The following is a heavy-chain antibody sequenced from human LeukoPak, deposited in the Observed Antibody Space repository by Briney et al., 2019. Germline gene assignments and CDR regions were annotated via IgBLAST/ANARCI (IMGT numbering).Heavy chain of an antibody. CDR1: GFTFSSYA. J-gene: IGHJ5*02. CDR3: ATRGYCSGTSCYAPQP. D-gene: IGHD2-2*01. V-gene: IGHV3-23*01. Sequence: GGSLRLSCAASGFTFSSYAMSWVRQAPGKGLEWVSAITGTGGSTYYADSVKGRFTVSRDNSKNTLYLQMNSLRAEDTAVYYCATRGYCSGTSCYAPQPWGQGTLVTVSS. CDR2: ITGTGGST.